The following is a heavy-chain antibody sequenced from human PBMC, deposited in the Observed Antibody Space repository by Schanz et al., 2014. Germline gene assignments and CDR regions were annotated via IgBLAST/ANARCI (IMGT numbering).Heavy chain of an antibody. CDR1: GFIFSDYY. CDR2: ISSGGTTT. D-gene: IGHD3-10*01. V-gene: IGHV3-11*01. Sequence: QVQLVESGGGLVQPGGSLRLSCAASGFIFSDYYMAWIRQAPGKGPEYVSYISSGGTTTYHSDSVKGRFTISSDSSKNTLERQMNSRRDEDTAVYYCAKGRFGELGALEIWGQGKRVTV. CDR3: AKGRFGELGALEI. J-gene: IGHJ3*02.